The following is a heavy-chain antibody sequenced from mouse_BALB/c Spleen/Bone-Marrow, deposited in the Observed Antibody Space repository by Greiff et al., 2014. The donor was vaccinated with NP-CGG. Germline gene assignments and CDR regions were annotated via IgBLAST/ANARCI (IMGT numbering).Heavy chain of an antibody. J-gene: IGHJ2*01. D-gene: IGHD1-1*01. Sequence: EVQLQQSGPELVKPGASVKISCKASGYSFTGYFMNWVMQSHGKSLEWIGRINPYNGDTFYNQKFKGKATLTVDKSSSTAHMELRSLASEDSAVYYRARSGYYGSSYFDYWGQGTTLTVSS. CDR3: ARSGYYGSSYFDY. CDR1: GYSFTGYF. V-gene: IGHV1-20*02. CDR2: INPYNGDT.